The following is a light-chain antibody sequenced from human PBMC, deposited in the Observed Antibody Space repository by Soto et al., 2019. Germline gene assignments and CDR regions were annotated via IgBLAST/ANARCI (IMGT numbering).Light chain of an antibody. J-gene: IGKJ4*01. CDR1: QSIGLA. Sequence: EIVLTQSPATLSLSPGERATLSCRASQSIGLAIAWYQHKPGQAPRPLIYGASTRATGIPDRFSGSGSATDFTLTISRLEPEDFAVYYCQQYGTSPPLTFGGGTKVDIK. CDR2: GAS. CDR3: QQYGTSPPLT. V-gene: IGKV3-20*01.